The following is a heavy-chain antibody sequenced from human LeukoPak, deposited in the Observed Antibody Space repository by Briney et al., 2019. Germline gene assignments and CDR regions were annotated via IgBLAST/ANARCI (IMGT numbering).Heavy chain of an antibody. CDR1: GGSISSYY. CDR2: IYYSGST. D-gene: IGHD6-13*01. J-gene: IGHJ4*02. Sequence: SETLSLTCTVSGGSISSYYWSWIRQPPGKGLEWIGYIYYSGSTNYNPSLKSRVTISVDTSKNQFSLKLSSVTAADTAVYYCASSPAYSSSWYGGYWGQGTLVTVSS. CDR3: ASSPAYSSSWYGGY. V-gene: IGHV4-59*01.